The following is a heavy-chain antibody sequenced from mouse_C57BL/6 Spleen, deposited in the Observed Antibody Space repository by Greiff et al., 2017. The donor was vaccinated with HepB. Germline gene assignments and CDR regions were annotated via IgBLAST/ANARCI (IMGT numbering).Heavy chain of an antibody. CDR3: ARSGYYYGSSYPFAY. D-gene: IGHD1-1*01. Sequence: VQVVESDAELVKPGASVKISCKVSGYTFTDHTIHWMKQRPEQGLEWIGYIYPRDGSTKYNEKFKGKATLTADKSSSTAYMQLNSLTSEDSAVYFCARSGYYYGSSYPFAYWGQGTLVTVSA. CDR2: IYPRDGST. V-gene: IGHV1-78*01. CDR1: GYTFTDHT. J-gene: IGHJ3*01.